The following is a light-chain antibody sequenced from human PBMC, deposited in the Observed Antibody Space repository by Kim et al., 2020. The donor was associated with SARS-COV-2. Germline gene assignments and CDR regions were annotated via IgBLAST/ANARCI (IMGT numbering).Light chain of an antibody. V-gene: IGLV3-1*01. Sequence: SYELTQPPSVSVSPGQTASITCSGDKLGDKYACWYQQKPGQSPVLVIYQDSKRPSGIPERFSGSNSGNTATLTISGTQAMDEADYYCQAWDSCTLAFGGG. CDR2: QDS. J-gene: IGLJ2*01. CDR3: QAWDSCTLA. CDR1: KLGDKY.